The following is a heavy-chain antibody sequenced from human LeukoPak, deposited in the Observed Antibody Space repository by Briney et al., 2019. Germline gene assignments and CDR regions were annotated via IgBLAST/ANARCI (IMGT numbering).Heavy chain of an antibody. Sequence: GGSLRLSCAASGFTFSRYAMHWVRQAPGKGLEWVAVISYDGSNKYYADSVKGRFTISRDNSKNTLYLQMNSLRAEDTAVYYYARDPEAVAGIYYYYGMDVWGQGTTVTVSS. CDR3: ARDPEAVAGIYYYYGMDV. J-gene: IGHJ6*02. CDR2: ISYDGSNK. CDR1: GFTFSRYA. V-gene: IGHV3-30-3*01. D-gene: IGHD6-19*01.